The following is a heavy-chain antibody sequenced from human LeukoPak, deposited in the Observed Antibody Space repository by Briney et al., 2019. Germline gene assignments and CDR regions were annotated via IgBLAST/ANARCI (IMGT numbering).Heavy chain of an antibody. CDR1: GFTFSNSG. D-gene: IGHD3-10*01. Sequence: GGSLRLSCAASGFTFSNSGMHWVRQAPGKGLEWVAVISFDGSNKNFADSVKGRFTVSRDNSKNTLYLQMNSLRAEDSAVYYCAKDLGSRPRYWYLDLWGRGTLVTVSS. CDR3: AKDLGSRPRYWYLDL. J-gene: IGHJ2*01. CDR2: ISFDGSNK. V-gene: IGHV3-30*18.